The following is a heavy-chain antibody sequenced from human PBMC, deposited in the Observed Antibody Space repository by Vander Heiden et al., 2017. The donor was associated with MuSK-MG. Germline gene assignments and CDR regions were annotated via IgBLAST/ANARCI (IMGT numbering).Heavy chain of an antibody. CDR1: GFNFRNAW. V-gene: IGHV3-7*01. CDR3: VRDKWGEVLDI. Sequence: ELQLVESGGGFVQPGGSLRLSCAASGFNFRNAWMTWVRQAPGKGLEWVANIKQSEHETYYVESVKGRFTISRDNAKSSVSLQMNSLRVEDTAVYFCVRDKWGEVLDIWGQGTMVVVSS. CDR2: IKQSEHET. D-gene: IGHD7-27*01. J-gene: IGHJ3*02.